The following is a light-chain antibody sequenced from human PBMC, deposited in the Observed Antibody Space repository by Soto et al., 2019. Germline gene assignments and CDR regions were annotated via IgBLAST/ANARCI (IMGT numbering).Light chain of an antibody. Sequence: EIVLTQSPGTLSLSSGERATLSCRASQSVSSYLAWYQQKPGQAPRLLIYDASNRATGIPARFSGSGSGTDFTLTISSLEPEDFAVYYCQQRSNWWTFGQGTKVDIK. CDR3: QQRSNWWT. CDR2: DAS. V-gene: IGKV3-11*01. J-gene: IGKJ1*01. CDR1: QSVSSY.